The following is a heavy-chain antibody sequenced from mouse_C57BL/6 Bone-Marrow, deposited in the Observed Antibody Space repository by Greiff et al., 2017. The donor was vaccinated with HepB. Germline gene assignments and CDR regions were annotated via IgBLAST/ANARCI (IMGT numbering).Heavy chain of an antibody. D-gene: IGHD1-1*01. CDR2: IYPGDGDT. CDR1: GYAFSSSW. CDR3: ARSYYGSSCPYWYFDV. J-gene: IGHJ1*03. V-gene: IGHV1-82*01. Sequence: QVQLKQSGPELVKPGASVKISCKASGYAFSSSWMNWVKQRPGKGLEWIGRIYPGDGDTNYNGKFKGKATLTADKSSSTAYMQLSSLTSEDSAVYFCARSYYGSSCPYWYFDVWGTGTTVTVSS.